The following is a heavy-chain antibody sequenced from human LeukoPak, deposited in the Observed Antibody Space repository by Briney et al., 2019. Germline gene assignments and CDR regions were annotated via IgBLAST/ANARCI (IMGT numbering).Heavy chain of an antibody. D-gene: IGHD2-2*01. CDR2: ISSSSSTI. J-gene: IGHJ4*02. V-gene: IGHV3-48*01. CDR3: ARQRCSSTSCYFDY. Sequence: GGSLRLSCAASGFTFSSYSMNWVRQAPGKGLEWFSYISSSSSTIYYADSVKGRFTISRDNAKNSLYLQMNSLRAEDTAVYYCARQRCSSTSCYFDYWGQGTLVTVSS. CDR1: GFTFSSYS.